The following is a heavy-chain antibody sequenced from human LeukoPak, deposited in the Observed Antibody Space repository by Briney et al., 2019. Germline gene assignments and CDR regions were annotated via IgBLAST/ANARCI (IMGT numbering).Heavy chain of an antibody. J-gene: IGHJ4*02. CDR2: INPNSGGT. CDR1: GYTFTGYY. V-gene: IGHV1-2*06. D-gene: IGHD3-9*01. CDR3: ARAYILTGYWGY. Sequence: ASVKVSCKASGYTFTGYYMHWVRQAPGQELEWMGRINPNSGGTNYAQKFQGRVTMTRDTSISTAYMELSRLRSDDTAVYYCARAYILTGYWGYWGQGTLVTVSS.